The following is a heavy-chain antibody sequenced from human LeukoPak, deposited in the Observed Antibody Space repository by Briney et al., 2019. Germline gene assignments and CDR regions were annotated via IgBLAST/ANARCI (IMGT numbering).Heavy chain of an antibody. Sequence: GASVKVSCKASGYTFTSYYMHRVRQAPGQGLEWMGIINPSGGSTSYAQKFQGRVTMTRDTSTSTVYMELSSLRSEDTAVYYCARDRGIAVAGTDYYYGMDVWGKGTTVTVSS. CDR3: ARDRGIAVAGTDYYYGMDV. D-gene: IGHD6-19*01. J-gene: IGHJ6*04. CDR2: INPSGGST. CDR1: GYTFTSYY. V-gene: IGHV1-46*01.